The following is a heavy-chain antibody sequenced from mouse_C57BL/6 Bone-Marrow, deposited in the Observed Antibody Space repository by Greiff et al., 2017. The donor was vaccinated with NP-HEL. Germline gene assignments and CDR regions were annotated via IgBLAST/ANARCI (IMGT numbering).Heavy chain of an antibody. CDR3: TTGGYDYDGYFDV. CDR1: GFNIKDYY. CDR2: IDPEDGDT. J-gene: IGHJ1*03. V-gene: IGHV14-1*01. D-gene: IGHD2-4*01. Sequence: EVKLVESGAELVRPGASVKLSCTASGFNIKDYYMHWVKQRPEQGLEWIGRIDPEDGDTEYAPKFQGKATMTADTSSNTAYLQLSSLTSEDTAVYYCTTGGYDYDGYFDVWGTGTTVTVSS.